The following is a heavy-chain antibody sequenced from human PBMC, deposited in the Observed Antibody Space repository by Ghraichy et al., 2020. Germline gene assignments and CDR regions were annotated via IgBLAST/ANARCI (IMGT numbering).Heavy chain of an antibody. D-gene: IGHD1-26*01. Sequence: SETLSLTCAVYGGSFSGYYWSWIRQPPGKGLEWIGEINHSGSTNYNPSLKSRVTISVDTSKNQFSLKLSSVTAADTAVYYCARGFGLVGATRRHWFDPWGQGTLVTVSS. J-gene: IGHJ5*02. CDR2: INHSGST. CDR1: GGSFSGYY. V-gene: IGHV4-34*01. CDR3: ARGFGLVGATRRHWFDP.